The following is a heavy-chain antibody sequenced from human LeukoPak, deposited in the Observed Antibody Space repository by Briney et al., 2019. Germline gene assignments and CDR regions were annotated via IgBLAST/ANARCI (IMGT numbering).Heavy chain of an antibody. CDR1: GGSFSGYY. CDR2: INHSGST. V-gene: IGHV4-34*01. Sequence: PLETLSLTCAVYGGSFSGYYWSWIRQPPGKGLEWIGEINHSGSTNYNPSLKSRVTISVDTSKNQFSLKLSSVTAADTAVYYCARGSRRYCTGGVCPNYYYYMDVWGKGTTVTVSS. D-gene: IGHD2-8*02. CDR3: ARGSRRYCTGGVCPNYYYYMDV. J-gene: IGHJ6*03.